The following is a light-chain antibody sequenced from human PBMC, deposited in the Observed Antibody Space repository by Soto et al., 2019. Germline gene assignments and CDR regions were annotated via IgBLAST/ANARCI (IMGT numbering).Light chain of an antibody. J-gene: IGKJ5*01. CDR3: QQRSNWPVT. V-gene: IGKV3-11*01. CDR1: QSVSSY. Sequence: ESVLTQSASTLSLSPGERATLSCRASQSVSSYLAWYQQKTGQAPRLLIYDASNRAPGIPARFSGSGSGTDFTLTISSLEPEDFAVYYCQQRSNWPVTFGQGTRLEIK. CDR2: DAS.